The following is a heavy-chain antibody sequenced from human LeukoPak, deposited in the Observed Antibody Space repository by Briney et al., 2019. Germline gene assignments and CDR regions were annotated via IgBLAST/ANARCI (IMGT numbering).Heavy chain of an antibody. J-gene: IGHJ6*02. CDR1: GGSISSYY. Sequence: KPSETLSLTCTVSGGSISSYYWSWIRQPAGKGLEWIGRIYTSGSTNYNPSLKSRVTMSVDTSKNQFSLKLSSVTAADTAVYYCAKEANCSSTSCYTPYGMDVWGQGTTVTVSS. CDR3: AKEANCSSTSCYTPYGMDV. D-gene: IGHD2-2*02. CDR2: IYTSGST. V-gene: IGHV4-4*07.